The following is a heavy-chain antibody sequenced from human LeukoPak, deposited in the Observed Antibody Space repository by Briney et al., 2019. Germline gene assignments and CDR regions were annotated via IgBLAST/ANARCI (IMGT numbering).Heavy chain of an antibody. CDR1: GYSISSGYY. CDR2: IYHSGST. CDR3: ARDRLGWFDP. V-gene: IGHV4-38-2*02. J-gene: IGHJ5*02. D-gene: IGHD3-16*01. Sequence: SETLSPTCTVSGYSISSGYYWGWIRRPPGKGLEWIGSIYHSGSTYYNPSLKSRVTISVDTSKNQFSLKLSSVTAADTAVYYCARDRLGWFDPWGQGTLVTVSS.